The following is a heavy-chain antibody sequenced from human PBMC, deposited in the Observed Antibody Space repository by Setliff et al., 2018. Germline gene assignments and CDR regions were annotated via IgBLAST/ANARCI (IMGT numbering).Heavy chain of an antibody. CDR3: ARGDISLVPGIAAAGLDY. V-gene: IGHV3-23*01. J-gene: IGHJ4*02. D-gene: IGHD6-13*01. CDR1: GFTFSNYA. CDR2: ISGSGGST. Sequence: GGSLRLSCAASGFTFSNYAMNWVRQAPGKGLEWVSVISGSGGSTYYADSVKGRFTISRDNSKNTLYLQMNSLRAEDTAVYYCARGDISLVPGIAAAGLDYWGQGTLVTVSS.